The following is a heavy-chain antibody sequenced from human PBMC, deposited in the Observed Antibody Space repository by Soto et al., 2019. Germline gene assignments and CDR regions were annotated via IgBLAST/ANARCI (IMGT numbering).Heavy chain of an antibody. Sequence: GSLRLSCVGSGFTFSSYGMHWARQAPGKGLECVAVISDTGSSHYYAASVEGRFTISRENSKNTLSLHMDRLRVEDTAVYYCAKDRGGDCPDNSCYFGADYWGQGTPVTVSS. D-gene: IGHD2-2*01. J-gene: IGHJ4*02. CDR3: AKDRGGDCPDNSCYFGADY. CDR1: GFTFSSYG. V-gene: IGHV3-30*18. CDR2: ISDTGSSH.